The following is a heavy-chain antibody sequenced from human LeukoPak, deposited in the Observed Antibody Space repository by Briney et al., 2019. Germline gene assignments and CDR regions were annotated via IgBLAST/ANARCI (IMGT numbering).Heavy chain of an antibody. Sequence: GASVKVSCKASGYTFTSFALHWVRQAPGQRLEWMGWINAGNGNTKYSQKFQGRVTIFRDTSATTAYMVLSSLRSEDTAVYYCARDGGYDGNEPREMDYWGQGTLVTVPS. CDR1: GYTFTSFA. CDR3: ARDGGYDGNEPREMDY. J-gene: IGHJ4*02. D-gene: IGHD5-12*01. CDR2: INAGNGNT. V-gene: IGHV1-3*01.